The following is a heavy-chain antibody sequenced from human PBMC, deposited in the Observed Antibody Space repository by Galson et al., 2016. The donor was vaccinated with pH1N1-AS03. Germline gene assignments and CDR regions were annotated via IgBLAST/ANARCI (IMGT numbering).Heavy chain of an antibody. CDR2: ITPLFGAA. V-gene: IGHV1-69*13. D-gene: IGHD3-3*01. CDR1: GGSFNTYT. Sequence: SVKVSCKASGGSFNTYTITWVRQAPGQRFEWLGGITPLFGAANYAQKFQGRVTITADESTTTDYMELSSLRSEDTAVYYCARGPSRFLDRYYYFGMDVWGQGTTVTVSS. CDR3: ARGPSRFLDRYYYFGMDV. J-gene: IGHJ6*02.